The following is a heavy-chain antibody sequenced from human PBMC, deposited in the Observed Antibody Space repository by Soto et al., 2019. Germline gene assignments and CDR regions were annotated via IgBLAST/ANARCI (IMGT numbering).Heavy chain of an antibody. V-gene: IGHV1-2*04. CDR3: AKGEARVYDFWSGYSPYNWNMAWPDY. J-gene: IGHJ4*02. CDR1: GYTFTGYY. CDR2: INPNSGGT. Sequence: ASVKVSCKASGYTFTGYYMHWVRQAPGQGLEWMGWINPNSGGTNYAQKFQGWVTMTRDTSISTAYMELSRLRSDDTAVYYCAKGEARVYDFWSGYSPYNWNMAWPDYWGQGTLVTVSS. D-gene: IGHD3-3*01.